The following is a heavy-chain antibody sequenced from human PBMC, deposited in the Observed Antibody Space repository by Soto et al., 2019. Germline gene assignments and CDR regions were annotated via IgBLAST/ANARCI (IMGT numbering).Heavy chain of an antibody. D-gene: IGHD3-10*01. CDR1: GASISSSGYY. Sequence: KTSETLSLTCTVSGASISSSGYYWGWIRQPPGKGLEWIGSIYNSGNPYSNPSLKSRVTISVDTSKNQFSLKLSSVTAADTAVYFCARHPAGTMGLDYWGQGTLVTVSS. CDR2: IYNSGNP. V-gene: IGHV4-39*01. CDR3: ARHPAGTMGLDY. J-gene: IGHJ4*02.